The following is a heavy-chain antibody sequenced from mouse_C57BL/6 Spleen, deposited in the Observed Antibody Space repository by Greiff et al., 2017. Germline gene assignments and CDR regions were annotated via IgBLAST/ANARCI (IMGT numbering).Heavy chain of an antibody. J-gene: IGHJ2*01. CDR1: GYTFTDHT. CDR2: IYPRDGST. CDR3: ARVDGYYYFDY. D-gene: IGHD2-3*01. V-gene: IGHV1-78*01. Sequence: QVQLKESDAELVKPGASVKISCKASGYTFTDHTIHWMKQRPEQGLEWIGYIYPRDGSTKYNAKFKGKATLTADKSSSTAYLQLNSLTSEDSAVXVCARVDGYYYFDYWGQGTTLTVSS.